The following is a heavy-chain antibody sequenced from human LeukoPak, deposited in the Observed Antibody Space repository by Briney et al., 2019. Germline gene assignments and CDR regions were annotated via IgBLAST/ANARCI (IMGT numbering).Heavy chain of an antibody. CDR1: GGTLRSYA. CDR3: ARETDPRVGSPFSPYYFDF. V-gene: IGHV1-69*01. J-gene: IGHJ4*02. D-gene: IGHD2-15*01. Sequence: SVNVSRKASGGTLRSYAISGVRQPRAQGREWVGGIISIFGKANYAQKFQSRVTITADESTSTAYIELSSLRSDDTAVYYYARETDPRVGSPFSPYYFDFWGQGTLVTVSS. CDR2: IISIFGKA.